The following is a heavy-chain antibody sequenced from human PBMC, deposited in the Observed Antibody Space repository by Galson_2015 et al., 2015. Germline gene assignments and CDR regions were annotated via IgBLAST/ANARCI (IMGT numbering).Heavy chain of an antibody. CDR1: GFIFSSYS. J-gene: IGHJ4*02. CDR2: IRTGSSAI. CDR3: ARVHTAGFYTMDL. V-gene: IGHV3-48*02. Sequence: SLRLSCAVSGFIFSSYSMNWVRQAPGKGLEWVSYIRTGSSAIYYADSVKGRFTISRDDAKNSLYLQMSSLRDEDTGIYYCARVHTAGFYTMDLWGQGTLVIVSS. D-gene: IGHD2-21*02.